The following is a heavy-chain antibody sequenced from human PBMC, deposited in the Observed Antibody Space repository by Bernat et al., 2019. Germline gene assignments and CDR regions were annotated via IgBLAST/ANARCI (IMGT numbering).Heavy chain of an antibody. J-gene: IGHJ6*03. CDR2: IYYSGST. V-gene: IGHV4-39*01. D-gene: IGHD1-26*01. Sequence: QLQLQESGPGLAKPSETLSLTCTVSGGSISSSSYYWGWIRQPPGKGLEWIGSIYYSGSTYYNPSLKSRVTISVDTSKNQFSLKLSSVTAADTAVYYCARHKWYYMDVWGKGTTVTVSS. CDR1: GGSISSSSYY. CDR3: ARHKWYYMDV.